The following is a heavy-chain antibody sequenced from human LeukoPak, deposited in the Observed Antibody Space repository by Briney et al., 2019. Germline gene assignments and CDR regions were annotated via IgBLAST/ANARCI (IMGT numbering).Heavy chain of an antibody. J-gene: IGHJ4*02. CDR2: IYHSGST. CDR1: GYSISSGYY. CDR3: ARLRENGDYGIDY. Sequence: SETLSLTCAVSGYSISSGYYWGWIRPPPGKGLEWIGSIYHSGSTYYNPSLKSRVTVSVDTSKNQFSLKLSSVTAADTAVYYCARLRENGDYGIDYWGQGTLVTVSS. D-gene: IGHD4-17*01. V-gene: IGHV4-38-2*01.